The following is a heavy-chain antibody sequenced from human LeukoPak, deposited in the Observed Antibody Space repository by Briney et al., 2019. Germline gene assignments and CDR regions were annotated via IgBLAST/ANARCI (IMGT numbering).Heavy chain of an antibody. D-gene: IGHD3-9*01. CDR3: ARDGNDILTGYYKAPLDY. CDR2: IIPIFGTA. Sequence: SVKVSCKASGGTFSSYAISWVRQAPGQGLEWMGGIIPIFGTANYAQKFQGRVTITADEPTSTAYMELSSLRSEDTAVYYCARDGNDILTGYYKAPLDYWGQGTLVTVSS. V-gene: IGHV1-69*01. CDR1: GGTFSSYA. J-gene: IGHJ4*02.